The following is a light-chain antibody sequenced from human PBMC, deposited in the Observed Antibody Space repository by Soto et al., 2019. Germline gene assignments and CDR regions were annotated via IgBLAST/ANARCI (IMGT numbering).Light chain of an antibody. CDR1: QSVSSSY. J-gene: IGKJ2*02. CDR2: CAS. Sequence: EIVLTQSPGTLSFSPGERATLSCMASQSVSSSYLDWYQQKPGQAPRPLIYCASSRATGIPDRFSGRGSGTESTLIISRLEHDEDSLYYCHQYCTVGQGTKLEIK. V-gene: IGKV3-20*01. CDR3: HQYCT.